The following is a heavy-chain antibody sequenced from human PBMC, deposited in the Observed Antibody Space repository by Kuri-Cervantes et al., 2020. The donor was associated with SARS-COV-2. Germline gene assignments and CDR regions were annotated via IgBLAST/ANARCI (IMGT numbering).Heavy chain of an antibody. CDR2: MNPNSGNT. D-gene: IGHD6-13*01. V-gene: IGHV1-8*03. CDR3: ASGAAAVNDAFDI. Sequence: ASVKVSCKASGYTFTSYDINWVRQASGQGLEWMGWMNPNSGNTGYAQKFQGRVTITRNTSISTAYMELSSLRSEDTAVYYCASGAAAVNDAFDIWGQGTMVTVSS. CDR1: GYTFTSYD. J-gene: IGHJ3*02.